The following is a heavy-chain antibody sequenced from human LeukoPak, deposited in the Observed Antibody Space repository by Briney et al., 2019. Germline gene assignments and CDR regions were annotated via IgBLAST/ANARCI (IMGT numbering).Heavy chain of an antibody. D-gene: IGHD4-11*01. V-gene: IGHV3-30*18. CDR3: AKDGTTISLDY. CDR2: ISYDGSNK. CDR1: GFTFSSYG. J-gene: IGHJ4*02. Sequence: PGRSLRLSCSASGFTFSSYGMHWVRQAPGKGLEWVAVISYDGSNKYYADSVKGRCTISRDNSKNTLYLQMNSLRAEDTAVYYCAKDGTTISLDYWGQGTLVTVSS.